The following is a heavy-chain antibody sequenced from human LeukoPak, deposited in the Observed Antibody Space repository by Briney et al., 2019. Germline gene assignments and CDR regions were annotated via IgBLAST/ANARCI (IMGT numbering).Heavy chain of an antibody. CDR2: ITSGGGTM. CDR3: ARDFAPRGYTFDI. V-gene: IGHV3-11*04. D-gene: IGHD5-12*01. CDR1: GFTFNEYC. Sequence: KAGGSLRLSCAGSGFTFNEYCMSWIRQAPGKGLEWVSYITSGGGTMYYADSVKGRFTVSRDNAKNSLYLQMNSLRAEDTAVYYCARDFAPRGYTFDIWGQGTLVTVSS. J-gene: IGHJ4*02.